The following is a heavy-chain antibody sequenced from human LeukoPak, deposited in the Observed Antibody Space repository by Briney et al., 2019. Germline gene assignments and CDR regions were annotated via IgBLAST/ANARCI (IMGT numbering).Heavy chain of an antibody. J-gene: IGHJ4*02. V-gene: IGHV3-7*03. D-gene: IGHD3-9*01. CDR3: AKVSESNYDILTGYYTPYYFDY. CDR1: GFTFSSYW. Sequence: GGSLRLSCAASGFTFSSYWMSWVRQAPGKGLEWVATIRQDGSQKYYVDSVKGRFTISRDNSKNILYLQMNSLRADDTAVYYCAKVSESNYDILTGYYTPYYFDYWGQGTLVTVSS. CDR2: IRQDGSQK.